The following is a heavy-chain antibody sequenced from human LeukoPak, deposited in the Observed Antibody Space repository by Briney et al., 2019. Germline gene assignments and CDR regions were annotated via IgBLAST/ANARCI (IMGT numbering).Heavy chain of an antibody. CDR2: IDWDDDK. D-gene: IGHD4-23*01. CDR1: GFSLGTSGGG. CDR3: AHSLHPGVYDYVGNLDY. Sequence: ESGPTLLHPTRTLTLTFSFSGFSLGTSGGGGGWIRQPPGKALEWLSLIDWDDDKRYNPSLKSRLTITNHPSNHQVVLTITNMAPVDTATYYCAHSLHPGVYDYVGNLDYWGQGTLVTVSS. J-gene: IGHJ4*02. V-gene: IGHV2-5*02.